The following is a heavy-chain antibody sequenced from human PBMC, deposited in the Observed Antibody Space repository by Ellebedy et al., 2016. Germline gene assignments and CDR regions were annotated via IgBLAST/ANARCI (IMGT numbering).Heavy chain of an antibody. CDR2: IYYSGTA. D-gene: IGHD2-2*02. CDR1: NDSITSGDYF. CDR3: ARVYRSGLFDY. V-gene: IGHV4-30-4*01. Sequence: SETLSLTXTVSNDSITSGDYFWGWIRQPPGKGLEWIGYIYYSGTAYYNPSLKSRVTMSVDTSKNQFSLKLSSVTAADTAVYYCARVYRSGLFDYWGQGTLVTVSS. J-gene: IGHJ4*02.